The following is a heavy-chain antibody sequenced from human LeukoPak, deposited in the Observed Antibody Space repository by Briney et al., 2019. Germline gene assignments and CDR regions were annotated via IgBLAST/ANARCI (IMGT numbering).Heavy chain of an antibody. CDR3: ARGLAAAGRGNWFDP. J-gene: IGHJ5*02. CDR2: INPNSGGT. D-gene: IGHD6-13*01. CDR1: GYTFTGYY. V-gene: IGHV1-2*02. Sequence: ASVKVSCKASGYTFTGYYMHWVRQAPGQGLEWMGWINPNSGGTNYAQKFQGRVTMTRDTSISTAYMELSRLRSDDTAVYHCARGLAAAGRGNWFDPWGQGTLVTVSS.